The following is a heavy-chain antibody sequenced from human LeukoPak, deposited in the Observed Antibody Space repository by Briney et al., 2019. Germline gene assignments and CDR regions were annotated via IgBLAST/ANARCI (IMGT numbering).Heavy chain of an antibody. V-gene: IGHV1-18*01. CDR1: VYTLTNYG. CDR2: ISGYNGKT. D-gene: IGHD3-10*01. Sequence: GSVKVSCKASVYTLTNYGINGVRQAPGQGLEWMGWISGYNGKTNNAQKLQGGVTMTTETSTTTAYMELRSLRSDDTAEYYCGRGGISLIDRADLDYWGQGTLVTVSS. J-gene: IGHJ4*02. CDR3: GRGGISLIDRADLDY.